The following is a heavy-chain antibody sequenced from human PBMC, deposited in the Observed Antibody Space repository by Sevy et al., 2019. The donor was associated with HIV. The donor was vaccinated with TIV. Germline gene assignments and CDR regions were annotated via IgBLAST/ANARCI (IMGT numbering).Heavy chain of an antibody. CDR3: AKEATIVVMATYAFDM. CDR2: ISTNGNIT. Sequence: GGSLRLSCTASGFAFNTYAMYWVRQAPGKGLEWVSSISTNGNITYYADSVKGRFIVSRDSSKNTVYLQMHSLRVDDTAVYYCAKEATIVVMATYAFDMWGQGTTVTVSS. V-gene: IGHV3-23*01. D-gene: IGHD2-8*01. J-gene: IGHJ3*02. CDR1: GFAFNTYA.